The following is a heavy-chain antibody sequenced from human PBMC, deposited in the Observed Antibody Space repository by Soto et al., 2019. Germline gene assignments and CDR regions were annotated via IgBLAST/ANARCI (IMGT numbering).Heavy chain of an antibody. J-gene: IGHJ4*02. CDR1: GFTFSSYE. V-gene: IGHV3-48*03. CDR2: ISSSGSTI. CDR3: ATDRGRRDGYYWDY. Sequence: GGSLRLSCAASGFTFSSYEMNWVRQAPGKGLEWVSYISSSGSTIYYADSVKGRFTISRDNAKNSLYLQMNSLRAEDTAVYYCATDRGRRDGYYWDYWGPGTLLTVSS. D-gene: IGHD5-12*01.